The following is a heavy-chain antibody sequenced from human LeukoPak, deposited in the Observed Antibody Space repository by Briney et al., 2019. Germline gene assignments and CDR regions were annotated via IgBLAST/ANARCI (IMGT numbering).Heavy chain of an antibody. V-gene: IGHV3-23*01. CDR1: GFTFSSYA. D-gene: IGHD3-22*01. Sequence: GGSLRLSCAASGFTFSSYAMSWVRQAPGKGLEWVSAISGSGGSTYYADSVKGRFTISRDNVNNTLYLQMNSLRTEDTAVYFCTRDYFPSYDSPFQHWGQGTLVTVSS. CDR2: ISGSGGST. CDR3: TRDYFPSYDSPFQH. J-gene: IGHJ1*01.